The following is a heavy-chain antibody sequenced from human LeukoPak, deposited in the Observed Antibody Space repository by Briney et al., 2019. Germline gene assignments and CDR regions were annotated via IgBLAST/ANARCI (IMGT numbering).Heavy chain of an antibody. CDR3: ATASTELELRGFDP. Sequence: ASVKVSCKVSGYTLTELSMHWVRQAPGKGLEWMGGFDPEDGETIYAQKFQGRVTMTEDTSTDTAYMELSSLRSEDTAVYYCATASTELELRGFDPWGQGTLVTVSS. J-gene: IGHJ5*02. CDR1: GYTLTELS. CDR2: FDPEDGET. V-gene: IGHV1-24*01. D-gene: IGHD1-7*01.